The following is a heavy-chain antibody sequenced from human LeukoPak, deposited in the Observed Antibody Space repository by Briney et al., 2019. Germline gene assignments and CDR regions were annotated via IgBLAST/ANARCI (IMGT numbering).Heavy chain of an antibody. CDR3: ARDTAMVFDY. J-gene: IGHJ4*02. V-gene: IGHV4-59*01. D-gene: IGHD5-18*01. CDR2: IYYSGST. CDR1: AGSISIYY. Sequence: PSETLSLTCTVSAGSISIYYWSWIRQPPGKGLEWIGYIYYSGSTNYNPSLKSRVTISVDTSKNQFSLKLSSVTAADTAVYYCARDTAMVFDYWGQGTLVTVSS.